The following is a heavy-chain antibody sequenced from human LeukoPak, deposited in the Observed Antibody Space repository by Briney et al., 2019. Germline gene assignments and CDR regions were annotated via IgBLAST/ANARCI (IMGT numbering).Heavy chain of an antibody. D-gene: IGHD3-22*01. V-gene: IGHV1-24*01. J-gene: IGHJ6*02. CDR2: FDPEDGET. CDR3: ATNYYDSSGAYYYYGMDV. CDR1: GYTLTELS. Sequence: ASVKVSCKVSGYTLTELSMHWVRQAPGKGLEWMGGFDPEDGETIYAQKFQGRVTITADKSTSTAYMELSSLRSEDTAVYYCATNYYDSSGAYYYYGMDVWGQGTTVTVSS.